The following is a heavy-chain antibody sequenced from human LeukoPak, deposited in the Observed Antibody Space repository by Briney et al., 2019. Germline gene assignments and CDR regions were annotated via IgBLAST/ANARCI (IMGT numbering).Heavy chain of an antibody. J-gene: IGHJ6*03. CDR1: GFTFSNAW. V-gene: IGHV3-23*01. D-gene: IGHD3-10*01. CDR3: ARDGYHYYGSGTYFGYYYMDV. Sequence: GGSLRLSCAASGFTFSNAWMSWVRQAPGKGLEWVSAISGSGGSTYYADSVKGRFTISRDNAKNSLYLQMNSLRAEDTAVYYCARDGYHYYGSGTYFGYYYMDVWGKGTTVTISS. CDR2: ISGSGGST.